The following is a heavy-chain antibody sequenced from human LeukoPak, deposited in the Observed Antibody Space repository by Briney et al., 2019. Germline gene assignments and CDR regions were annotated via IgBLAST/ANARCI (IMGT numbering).Heavy chain of an antibody. CDR1: GGSFSDYY. Sequence: SETLSLTCAVYGGSFSDYYWSWIRQPPGKGLEWIGEINHSGSTNYNPSLKSRVTISVDTSKNQFSLNLYSVTAADTAVYYCARRGQAGYLYWGQGALVTVSS. CDR3: ARRGQAGYLY. D-gene: IGHD3-16*02. J-gene: IGHJ4*02. V-gene: IGHV4-34*01. CDR2: INHSGST.